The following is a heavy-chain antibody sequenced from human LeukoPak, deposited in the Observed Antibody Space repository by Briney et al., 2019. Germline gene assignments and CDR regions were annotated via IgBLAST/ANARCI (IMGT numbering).Heavy chain of an antibody. Sequence: GGSLRLSCAASGFIFNSHSMNWVRQAPGKGLEWVSSISSTSSYIYYADSVKSRFTISRDNAKNSLYLQMNSLRAEDTAVYYCARSSGWYHRGPDYYYYYMDVWGKGTTDTVS. CDR1: GFIFNSHS. J-gene: IGHJ6*03. D-gene: IGHD6-19*01. CDR2: ISSTSSYI. CDR3: ARSSGWYHRGPDYYYYYMDV. V-gene: IGHV3-21*01.